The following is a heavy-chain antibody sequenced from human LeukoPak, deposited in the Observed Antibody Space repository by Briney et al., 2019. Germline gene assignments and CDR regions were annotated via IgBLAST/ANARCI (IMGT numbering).Heavy chain of an antibody. Sequence: KPSETLSLTCTVSGGSISSYYWSWIRQPPGKGLEWIGYIYYSGSINYNPSLKSRVTISVDTSKNQFSLKLSSVTAADTAVYYCARGFYRYYYDSSGYYLDYWGQGTLVTVSS. V-gene: IGHV4-59*01. CDR1: GGSISSYY. J-gene: IGHJ4*02. D-gene: IGHD3-22*01. CDR2: IYYSGSI. CDR3: ARGFYRYYYDSSGYYLDY.